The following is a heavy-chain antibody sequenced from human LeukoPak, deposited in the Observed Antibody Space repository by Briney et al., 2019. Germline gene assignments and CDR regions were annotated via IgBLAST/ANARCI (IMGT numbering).Heavy chain of an antibody. CDR3: AREGSGSRYNVVLDY. D-gene: IGHD3-10*01. J-gene: IGHJ4*02. Sequence: GGSLILSCAASGFSFSSYTMSWVRQAPGKGLEWVSSISDSSSYIYNADSVKGRFTISRDNAKNSLYLQMNSLRAEDTAVYYCAREGSGSRYNVVLDYWGQGTLVTVSS. V-gene: IGHV3-21*01. CDR2: ISDSSSYI. CDR1: GFSFSSYT.